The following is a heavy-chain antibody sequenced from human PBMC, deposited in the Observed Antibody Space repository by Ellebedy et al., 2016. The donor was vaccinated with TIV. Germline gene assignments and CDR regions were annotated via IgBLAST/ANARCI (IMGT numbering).Heavy chain of an antibody. CDR3: TKDRYCTTATCPLDY. CDR2: ITGDGVSV. J-gene: IGHJ4*02. V-gene: IGHV3-43*02. D-gene: IGHD2-8*01. CDR1: GLNFDEYT. Sequence: GGSLRLSCAASGLNFDEYTFHWVRQAPGKGLEWVSLITGDGVSVYYADSVKGRFTISRDNSKNSLYLQMNSLRTEDTALYYCTKDRYCTTATCPLDYWGRGTLVTVSS.